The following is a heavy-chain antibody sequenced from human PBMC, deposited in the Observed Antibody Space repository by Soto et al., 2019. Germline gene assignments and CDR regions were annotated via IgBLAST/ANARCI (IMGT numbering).Heavy chain of an antibody. CDR1: GLTFSKFE. Sequence: PGGSLRLSCEVSGLTFSKFEMTWVRQAPGQGLEWVSSISSDGATIYYADSVKGRFTISRDNDKNLLYLQMNSPKGEDTATYYCVRVGIVARPYWGQGTPVTVSS. V-gene: IGHV3-48*03. D-gene: IGHD2-21*01. CDR2: ISSDGATI. J-gene: IGHJ4*02. CDR3: VRVGIVARPY.